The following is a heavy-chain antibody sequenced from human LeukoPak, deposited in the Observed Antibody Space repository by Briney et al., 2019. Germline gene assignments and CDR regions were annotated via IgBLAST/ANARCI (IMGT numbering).Heavy chain of an antibody. Sequence: GRSLRLSCAASGFTFSSYGMHWVRQAPGKGLEWVAVISYDGSNKYYADSVKGRFTISRDNSKNTLYLQMNSLRAEDTAVYFCARDLSVTLVRGIIKNWGQGTLVTVSS. CDR2: ISYDGSNK. J-gene: IGHJ4*02. CDR3: ARDLSVTLVRGIIKN. CDR1: GFTFSSYG. D-gene: IGHD3-10*01. V-gene: IGHV3-30*03.